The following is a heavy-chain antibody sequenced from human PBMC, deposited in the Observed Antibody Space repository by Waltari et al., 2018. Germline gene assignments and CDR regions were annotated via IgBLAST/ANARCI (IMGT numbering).Heavy chain of an antibody. Sequence: QVQLVESGGGVVQPGRSLRLSCAASGFTFSSYAMHWVRQAPGKWLEWVAVISYDGSNKYYADSVKGRVTISRDNSKNTLYLQMNSLRAEDTAVYYCARDKMITFGGVIDDYWGQGTLVTVSS. CDR1: GFTFSSYA. V-gene: IGHV3-30-3*01. D-gene: IGHD3-16*02. CDR3: ARDKMITFGGVIDDY. CDR2: ISYDGSNK. J-gene: IGHJ4*02.